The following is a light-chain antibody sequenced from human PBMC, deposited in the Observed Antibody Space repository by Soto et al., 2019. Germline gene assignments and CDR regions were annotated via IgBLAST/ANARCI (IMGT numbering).Light chain of an antibody. CDR2: RAS. CDR3: QQYNSYSWT. J-gene: IGKJ1*01. Sequence: DIQMTQSPSTLSASVGDRVTITCRASQRISSWLAWYQQKPGKAPKLLIYRASSLESGAPSMFSGGGSGTEFTLTISILQPDDFATYYCQQYNSYSWTFGQGTKVEIK. CDR1: QRISSW. V-gene: IGKV1-5*03.